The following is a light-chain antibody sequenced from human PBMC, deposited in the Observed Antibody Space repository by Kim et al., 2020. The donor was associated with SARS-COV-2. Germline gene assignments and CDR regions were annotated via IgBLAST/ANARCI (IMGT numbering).Light chain of an antibody. CDR2: TNT. CDR3: QSYDNSLSAV. J-gene: IGLJ2*01. Sequence: GQTVTTACTGRSANIGAVYDVQWYQQLPGAVPKLLIHTNTNRPSGVPDRFSASKSGTSASLAISGLQAEEEADYYCQSYDNSLSAVFGGGTKLTVL. V-gene: IGLV1-40*01. CDR1: SANIGAVYD.